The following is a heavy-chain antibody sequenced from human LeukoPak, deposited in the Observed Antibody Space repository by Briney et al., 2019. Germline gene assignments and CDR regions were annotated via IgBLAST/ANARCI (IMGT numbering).Heavy chain of an antibody. CDR1: GFTFSSAW. D-gene: IGHD7-27*01. J-gene: IGHJ4*02. Sequence: GGSLRLSCAGSGFTFSSAWMNWVRQAPGKGLEWVGLIKSNTNGGTTAYAAPVKGRFTISRDDSKNTLYLQMDSLKTEDTGVYYCTTEYWGSNYWGQGTLVTVSS. CDR2: IKSNTNGGTT. V-gene: IGHV3-15*07. CDR3: TTEYWGSNY.